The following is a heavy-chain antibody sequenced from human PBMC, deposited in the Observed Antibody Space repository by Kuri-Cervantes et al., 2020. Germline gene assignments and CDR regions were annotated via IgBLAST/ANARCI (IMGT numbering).Heavy chain of an antibody. CDR3: AREYYDILTGYSPNYYYYYGMDV. CDR2: ISYDGSSK. V-gene: IGHV3-30*03. D-gene: IGHD3-9*01. CDR1: GFTFSSYG. J-gene: IGHJ6*02. Sequence: GGSLRLSCAASGFTFSSYGMHWVRQAPGKGLEWVAVISYDGSSKYYADSVKGRFTISRDNSKNTLYLQMNSLRSEDTAVYYCAREYYDILTGYSPNYYYYYGMDVWGQGTTVTVSS.